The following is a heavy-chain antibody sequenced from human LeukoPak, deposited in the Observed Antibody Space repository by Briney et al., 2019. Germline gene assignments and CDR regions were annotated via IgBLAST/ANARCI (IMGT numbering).Heavy chain of an antibody. Sequence: PGGSLRLSCAASGFTFSSYSMNWVRQAPGKGLEWVSSISSSSSYKYYADAVKGRFTISRDNAKNSLYLQMNSLRAEDTAVYYCARGGYSYGTLDYRGQGTLVTVSS. J-gene: IGHJ4*02. CDR1: GFTFSSYS. CDR2: ISSSSSYK. V-gene: IGHV3-21*01. CDR3: ARGGYSYGTLDY. D-gene: IGHD5-18*01.